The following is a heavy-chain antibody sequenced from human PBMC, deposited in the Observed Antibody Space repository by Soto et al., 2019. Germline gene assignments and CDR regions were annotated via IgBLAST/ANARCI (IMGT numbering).Heavy chain of an antibody. Sequence: ASVQVSCKASGYTFTSYDINWVRQATGQGLEWMGWMNPNSGNTGYAQKFQGRVTMTRNTSISTAYMELSSLRSEDTAVYYCARVQSPVVVALDYWGQGTLVTVSS. CDR2: MNPNSGNT. J-gene: IGHJ4*02. D-gene: IGHD2-15*01. V-gene: IGHV1-8*01. CDR3: ARVQSPVVVALDY. CDR1: GYTFTSYD.